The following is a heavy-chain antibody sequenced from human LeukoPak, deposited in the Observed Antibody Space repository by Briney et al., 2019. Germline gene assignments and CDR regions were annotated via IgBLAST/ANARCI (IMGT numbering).Heavy chain of an antibody. V-gene: IGHV1-2*06. CDR2: INPKSGDT. D-gene: IGHD2-2*03. CDR1: GYTFTDYY. J-gene: IGHJ4*02. CDR3: ARDGSRGFDF. Sequence: ASVTVSCKASGYTFTDYYFHWVRQAPGLGLEWMGRINPKSGDTNYAQHFQGRVTMTRDTSISTAYMELSRLRSDDTAVYYCARDGSRGFDFWGQGTQVTVSS.